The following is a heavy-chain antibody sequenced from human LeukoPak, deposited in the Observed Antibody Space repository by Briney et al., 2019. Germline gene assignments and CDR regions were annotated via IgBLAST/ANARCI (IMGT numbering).Heavy chain of an antibody. CDR1: GFTFSSFA. D-gene: IGHD6-13*01. V-gene: IGHV3-23*01. CDR2: ISGRDGRT. Sequence: GRSLRLSCAASGFTFSSFAMHWVRQAPGKGLEWVSAISGRDGRTYYSDSVKGRFTISRDNSQNTLYLQMNTLRAEDTAVYYCSTSPSFGSSWYQFNYWGQGALVIVSS. J-gene: IGHJ4*02. CDR3: STSPSFGSSWYQFNY.